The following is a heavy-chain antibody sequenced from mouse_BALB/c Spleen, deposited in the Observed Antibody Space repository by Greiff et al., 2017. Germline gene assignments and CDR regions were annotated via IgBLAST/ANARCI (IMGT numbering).Heavy chain of an antibody. J-gene: IGHJ2*01. Sequence: VKLMESGAELVRPGSSVKISCKASGYAFSSYWMNWVKQRPGQGLEWIGQIYPGDGDTNYNGKFKGKATLTADKSSSTAYMQLSSLTSEDSAVYFCAREGESYWGQGTTLTVSS. CDR3: AREGESY. V-gene: IGHV1-80*01. CDR1: GYAFSSYW. CDR2: IYPGDGDT.